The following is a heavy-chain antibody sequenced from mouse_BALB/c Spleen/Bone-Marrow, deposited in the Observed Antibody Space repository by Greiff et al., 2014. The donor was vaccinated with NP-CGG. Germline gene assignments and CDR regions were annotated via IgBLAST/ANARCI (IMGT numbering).Heavy chain of an antibody. CDR2: INPTNGDN. Sequence: VQLQQSGAELVKPWASVKLSCKASGYTLTSYYVYWVKQRPGQGPEWIGEINPTNGDNNFIAKFKNRPTLTTDNSSSTANIQLSSLTSEDSAVYYCTRGRKWDVDYWGQGTTLTVSS. CDR3: TRGRKWDVDY. CDR1: GYTLTSYY. V-gene: IGHV1S81*02. J-gene: IGHJ2*01. D-gene: IGHD4-1*02.